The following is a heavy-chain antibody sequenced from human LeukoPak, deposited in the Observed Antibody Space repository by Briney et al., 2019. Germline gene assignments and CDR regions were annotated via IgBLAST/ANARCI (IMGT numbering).Heavy chain of an antibody. CDR1: GFTFDEHA. CDR3: ARHMIVGATKEAFDI. J-gene: IGHJ3*02. Sequence: QPGGSLRLSCAASGFTFDEHAMHWVRQPPGKPLEWVSLINWDATAAYYADSVKGRFTVSRDNHKNSLSLQMNSLRAEDTAVYYCARHMIVGATKEAFDIWGQGTMVTVSS. D-gene: IGHD1-26*01. CDR2: INWDATAA. V-gene: IGHV3-43D*03.